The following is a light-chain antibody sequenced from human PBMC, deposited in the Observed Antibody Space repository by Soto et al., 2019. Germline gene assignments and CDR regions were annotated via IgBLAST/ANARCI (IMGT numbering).Light chain of an antibody. CDR2: KVS. CDR3: MQGTHWPWT. V-gene: IGKV2-30*01. CDR1: QSLVYSGGNTY. Sequence: DVEMTQSPLSLPVTLGQPASISCRSSQSLVYSGGNTYLNWFQQRPGQSPRRLIYKVSNRDSGVPDRFSGSGSGTDFTLKISRVEAEDVGVYYCMQGTHWPWTFGQGTKVEIK. J-gene: IGKJ1*01.